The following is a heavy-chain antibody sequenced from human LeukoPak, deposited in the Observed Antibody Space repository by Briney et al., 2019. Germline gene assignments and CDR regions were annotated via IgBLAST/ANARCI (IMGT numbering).Heavy chain of an antibody. D-gene: IGHD6-25*01. CDR3: ARRTDSGWKWFDP. CDR2: IHPGEYER. V-gene: IGHV5-51*01. CDR1: GYRFTSYR. Sequence: PGESLKISCKASGYRFTSYRIGWVRQMPGKGLEWMGVIHPGEYERRYSPSFEGQVTISADKSISTAYMQWSSLKASDTAMYYCARRTDSGWKWFDPWGQGTLVTVSS. J-gene: IGHJ5*02.